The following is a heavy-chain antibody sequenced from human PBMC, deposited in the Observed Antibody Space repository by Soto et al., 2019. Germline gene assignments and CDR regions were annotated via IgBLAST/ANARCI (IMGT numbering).Heavy chain of an antibody. CDR1: GGSFIGYY. D-gene: IGHD3-10*01. V-gene: IGHV4-34*01. Sequence: SETLALTGAIYGGSFIGYYWSWIRQPPGKGLEWIGEINHSGSTNYNPSLKSRVTISVDTSKNQFSLKLSSVTAADTTVYYCARGYGSDYWGQGTLVTVSS. J-gene: IGHJ4*02. CDR2: INHSGST. CDR3: ARGYGSDY.